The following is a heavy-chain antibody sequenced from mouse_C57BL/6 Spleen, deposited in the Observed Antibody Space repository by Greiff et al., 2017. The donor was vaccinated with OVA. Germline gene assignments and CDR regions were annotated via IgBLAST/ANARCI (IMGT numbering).Heavy chain of an antibody. CDR1: GYTFTSYW. Sequence: VQLQQSGTVLARPGASVKMSCKTSGYTFTSYWMHWVKQRPGQGLEWIGAIYPGNSDTSYNQKFKGKAKLTAVTSASTAYMELSSLTNEDSAVYYCTITTVVKGYFDVWGTGTTVTVSS. D-gene: IGHD1-1*01. V-gene: IGHV1-5*01. J-gene: IGHJ1*03. CDR3: TITTVVKGYFDV. CDR2: IYPGNSDT.